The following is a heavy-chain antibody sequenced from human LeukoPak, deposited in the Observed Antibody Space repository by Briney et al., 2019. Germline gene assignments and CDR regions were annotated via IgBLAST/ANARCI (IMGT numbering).Heavy chain of an antibody. CDR3: STSTSSGYYGGSQH. V-gene: IGHV3-15*01. J-gene: IGHJ1*01. CDR2: IKSKTDGGTT. Sequence: PGGSLRLFCAASGFTFSNAWMSWVRQAPGKGLEWVGRIKSKTDGGTTDYAAPVKGRFTISRDDSKNTLYLQMNSLKTEDTAVYYCSTSTSSGYYGGSQHWGQGTLVTVSS. D-gene: IGHD3-22*01. CDR1: GFTFSNAW.